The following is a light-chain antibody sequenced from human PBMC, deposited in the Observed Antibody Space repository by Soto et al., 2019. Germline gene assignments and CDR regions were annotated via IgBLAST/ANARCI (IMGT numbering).Light chain of an antibody. Sequence: QSVLTQPASVSGSPGQAVTISCTGTSSDVGRYNYVSWYQQYPGRAPKLIIYEVTNRPSGVSDRFSGSKSGNVASRTISGLQAADEADYYCGSYTSTYVRIFGTGTKVTVL. CDR3: GSYTSTYVRI. CDR2: EVT. CDR1: SSDVGRYNY. J-gene: IGLJ1*01. V-gene: IGLV2-14*01.